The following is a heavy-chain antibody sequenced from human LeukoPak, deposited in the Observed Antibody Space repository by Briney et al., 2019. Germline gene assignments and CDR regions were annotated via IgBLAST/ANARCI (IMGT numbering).Heavy chain of an antibody. V-gene: IGHV4-61*02. D-gene: IGHD3-3*02. J-gene: IGHJ5*02. CDR1: GGSISSGSYY. CDR3: ARGIFGNLNWFDP. Sequence: PSETLSLTCTVSGGSISSGSYYWSWIRQPAGKGLEWIGRIYTSGSTNYNPSLKSRVTISVDTSKNQFSLKLSSVTAADTAVYYCARGIFGNLNWFDPWGQRTLVTVSS. CDR2: IYTSGST.